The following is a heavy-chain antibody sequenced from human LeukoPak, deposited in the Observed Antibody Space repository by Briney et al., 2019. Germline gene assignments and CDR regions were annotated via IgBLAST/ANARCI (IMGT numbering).Heavy chain of an antibody. J-gene: IGHJ6*03. Sequence: SGTLSLTCGVSSGSISSSNWWSWVRQPPGKGLEWIGEIYHSGSTNYNPSLKSRVTISVDKSKNQFSLKLSSVTAADTAVYYCARGRGVTGWRTNGFYYYYYMDVWGKGTTVTISS. D-gene: IGHD3-10*01. V-gene: IGHV4-4*02. CDR2: IYHSGST. CDR3: ARGRGVTGWRTNGFYYYYYMDV. CDR1: SGSISSSNW.